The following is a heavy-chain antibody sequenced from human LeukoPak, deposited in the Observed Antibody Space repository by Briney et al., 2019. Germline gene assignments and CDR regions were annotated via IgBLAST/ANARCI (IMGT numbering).Heavy chain of an antibody. Sequence: PGGSLRLSCAASGFTFDDYGMHWVRQAPGKGLEWVSLISGDGGSTYYADSVKGRFTISRDNSKNSLYLQMNSLRTEDTALYYCAKDIWPGWWLQLDYWGQGTLVTVSS. J-gene: IGHJ4*02. CDR3: AKDIWPGWWLQLDY. V-gene: IGHV3-43*02. CDR2: ISGDGGST. D-gene: IGHD5-24*01. CDR1: GFTFDDYG.